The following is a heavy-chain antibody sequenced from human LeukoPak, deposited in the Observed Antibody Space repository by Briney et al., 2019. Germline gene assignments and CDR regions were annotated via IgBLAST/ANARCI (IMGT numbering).Heavy chain of an antibody. CDR2: INPSGGST. J-gene: IGHJ6*02. V-gene: IGHV1-46*01. Sequence: ASVKVSCKASGYTFTNYYMHWVRQAPGQGLEWMGMINPSGGSTSFAQRFQGTVTMTRDTSTSTVYVELSSLRSEDTAVYYCARGGSNFYGMDVWGQGTAIIVSS. D-gene: IGHD1-1*01. CDR1: GYTFTNYY. CDR3: ARGGSNFYGMDV.